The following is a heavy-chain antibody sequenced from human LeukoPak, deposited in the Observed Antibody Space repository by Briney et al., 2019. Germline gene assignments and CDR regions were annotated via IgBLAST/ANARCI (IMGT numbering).Heavy chain of an antibody. CDR2: ISWNSGSI. D-gene: IGHD1-26*01. V-gene: IGHV3-9*01. CDR1: GFTFDDYA. Sequence: GGSLRLSCAASGFTFDDYAMHWVRQAPGKGLEWVSGISWNSGSIGYADSVKGRFTISRDNAKNSLYLQMNSLGAEDTALYYCAKDLGATYYYGMDVWGQGTTVTVSS. CDR3: AKDLGATYYYGMDV. J-gene: IGHJ6*02.